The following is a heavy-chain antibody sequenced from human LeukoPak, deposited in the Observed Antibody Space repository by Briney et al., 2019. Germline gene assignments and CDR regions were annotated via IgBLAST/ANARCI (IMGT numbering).Heavy chain of an antibody. Sequence: GESLKISCKDSGYSFNIYWIAWVRQMPGKGLEWMGIIYPDDSDTRYSPSFQGQVTISADKSISTAYLQWSSLKASDTAMYYCARGRGSYYDFDYWGQGTLVTVSS. V-gene: IGHV5-51*01. CDR2: IYPDDSDT. D-gene: IGHD1-26*01. CDR3: ARGRGSYYDFDY. J-gene: IGHJ4*02. CDR1: GYSFNIYW.